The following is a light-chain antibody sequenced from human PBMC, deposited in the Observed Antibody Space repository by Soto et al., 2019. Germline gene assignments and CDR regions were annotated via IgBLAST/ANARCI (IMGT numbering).Light chain of an antibody. J-gene: IGKJ4*02. V-gene: IGKV3-11*01. Sequence: EIVMTQSPATLSVSPGERATLSCRASQSVNIYLAWYQQKPGQAPRLLIDGASNRATGIPARFSGSGSGTDFTLTISSLEPEDFAVYFCQQRSSWPLTFGGGTK. CDR1: QSVNIY. CDR3: QQRSSWPLT. CDR2: GAS.